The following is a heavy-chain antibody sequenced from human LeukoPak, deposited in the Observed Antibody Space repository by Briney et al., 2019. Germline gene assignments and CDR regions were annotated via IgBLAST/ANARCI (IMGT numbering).Heavy chain of an antibody. D-gene: IGHD4-17*01. V-gene: IGHV3-33*01. J-gene: IGHJ4*02. Sequence: SGGSLRLSCAASGFTFSSYGMHWVRQAPGKGLEWVAVIWYDGSNKYYADSVKGRFTISRDNSKNTLYLQMNSLRVEDTAVYSCARESFGDYYFDYWGQGTLVTVSS. CDR1: GFTFSSYG. CDR3: ARESFGDYYFDY. CDR2: IWYDGSNK.